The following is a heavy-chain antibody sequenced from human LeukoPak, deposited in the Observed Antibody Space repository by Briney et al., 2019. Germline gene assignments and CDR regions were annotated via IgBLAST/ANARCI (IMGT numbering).Heavy chain of an antibody. J-gene: IGHJ4*02. CDR2: MQRDGAGK. D-gene: IGHD2-15*01. CDR3: ARDLSWAFDY. Sequence: PGGSLRLSCAVSGFTVSTYGIQWVRQAPGKGLEWVTLMQRDGAGKYFADSVRGRFTISRDMSRNTFYLQMSSLTAEDTAVYYCARDLSWAFDYWGQGTLVTVSS. CDR1: GFTVSTYG. V-gene: IGHV3-30*02.